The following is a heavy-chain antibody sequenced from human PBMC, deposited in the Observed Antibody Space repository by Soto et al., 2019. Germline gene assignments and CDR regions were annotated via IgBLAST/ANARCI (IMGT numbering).Heavy chain of an antibody. V-gene: IGHV3-23*01. J-gene: IGHJ4*02. D-gene: IGHD2-2*01. CDR3: AKHIVVVPVEFDY. CDR2: ISGSGGST. Sequence: EVQLLESGGGLVQPGGSLRLSCAASGFTFSSYAMSWVRQAPGKGLEWVSAISGSGGSTYYADSVKGRFTISRDNSKKTLYLQMNSLRAEDTAVYYCAKHIVVVPVEFDYWGQGTLVTVSS. CDR1: GFTFSSYA.